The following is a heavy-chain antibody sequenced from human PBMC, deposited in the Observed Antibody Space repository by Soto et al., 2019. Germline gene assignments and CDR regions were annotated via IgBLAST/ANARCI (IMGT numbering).Heavy chain of an antibody. J-gene: IGHJ4*02. Sequence: GGSLRLSCAASGFTFSSYAMSWVRQAPGKGLEWVSAISGSGGSTYYADSVKGRFTISRDNSKNTLYLQMNSLRAEDTAVYYCAKEGQVNYYDSSGYFDYWGQGTLVTVSS. CDR2: ISGSGGST. CDR3: AKEGQVNYYDSSGYFDY. V-gene: IGHV3-23*01. CDR1: GFTFSSYA. D-gene: IGHD3-22*01.